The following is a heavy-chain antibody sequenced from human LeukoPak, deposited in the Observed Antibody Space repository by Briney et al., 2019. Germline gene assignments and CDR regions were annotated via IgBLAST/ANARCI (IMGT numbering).Heavy chain of an antibody. CDR3: ARSVDYYDSSGYYFGAFDI. Sequence: SVKVSCKASGGTFSSYAISWVRQAPGQGLEWMGRIIPIFGTANYAQKSQGRVTITTDESTSTAYMELSSLRSEDTAVYYCARSVDYYDSSGYYFGAFDIWGQGTMVTVSS. CDR2: IIPIFGTA. D-gene: IGHD3-22*01. J-gene: IGHJ3*02. CDR1: GGTFSSYA. V-gene: IGHV1-69*05.